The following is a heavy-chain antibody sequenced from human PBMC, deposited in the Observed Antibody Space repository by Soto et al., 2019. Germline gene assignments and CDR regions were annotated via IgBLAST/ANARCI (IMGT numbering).Heavy chain of an antibody. J-gene: IGHJ4*02. Sequence: TLSLTGPLSGCSISSGGYYWSWIRQHPGKGLEWIGYIYYSGSTYYNPSLKSRVTISVDTSKNQFSLKLSSVTAADTAVYYCARSSITMIVVSEWGQGTLVTVSS. CDR1: GCSISSGGYY. CDR3: ARSSITMIVVSE. V-gene: IGHV4-31*03. D-gene: IGHD3-22*01. CDR2: IYYSGST.